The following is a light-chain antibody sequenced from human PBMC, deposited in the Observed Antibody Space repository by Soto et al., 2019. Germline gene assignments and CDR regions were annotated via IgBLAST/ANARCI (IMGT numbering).Light chain of an antibody. CDR3: SSYTNINTRACV. V-gene: IGLV2-14*01. CDR1: SSDVGGYNY. J-gene: IGLJ1*01. CDR2: EVS. Sequence: QSALTQPASVSGSPGQSITISCTGTSSDVGGYNYVSWYQQQSGKAPKLMIHEVSNRPSGDSNRFSGSKSGNTASLTISGLQAEDEAEYYCSSYTNINTRACVFGTGTKVTVL.